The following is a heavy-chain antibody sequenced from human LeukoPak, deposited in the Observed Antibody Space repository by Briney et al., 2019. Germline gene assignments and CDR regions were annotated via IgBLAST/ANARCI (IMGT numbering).Heavy chain of an antibody. V-gene: IGHV3-21*01. CDR3: ARDGRATAYGSGSYLAFDI. J-gene: IGHJ3*02. Sequence: GGSLRLSCVASGFTFSRYWMSWVRQAPGKGLEWVSSISSSSSYIYYADSVKGRFTISRDNAKNSLYLQMNSLRAEDTAVYYCARDGRATAYGSGSYLAFDIWGQGTMVTVSS. D-gene: IGHD3-10*01. CDR1: GFTFSRYW. CDR2: ISSSSSYI.